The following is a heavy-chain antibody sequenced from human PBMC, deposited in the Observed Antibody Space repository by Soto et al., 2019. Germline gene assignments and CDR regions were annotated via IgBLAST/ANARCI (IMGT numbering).Heavy chain of an antibody. CDR2: IYHSGST. Sequence: PSETLSLTCAVSGGSISSGGYSWSWIRQPPGKGLDWIGYIYHSGSTYYNPSLKSRVTISVDTSKNQFSLKLSSLTAADTAVYYCARRSPTASDYWGQGTLVTVSS. CDR3: ARRSPTASDY. J-gene: IGHJ4*02. CDR1: GGSISSGGYS. V-gene: IGHV4-30-2*03.